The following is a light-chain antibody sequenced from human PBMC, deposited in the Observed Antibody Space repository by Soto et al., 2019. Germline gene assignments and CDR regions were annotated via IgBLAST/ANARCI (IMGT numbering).Light chain of an antibody. CDR3: SSYTSSSTRV. CDR1: SRDVGGYDY. Sequence: QSALTQPASVSGSPGQSITISCTGTSRDVGGYDYVSWYQQLPGKAPKLMIYDVSNRPSGVSNRFSGSKSGNTASLTISGLQAEDEADYYCSSYTSSSTRVFGGGTQLTVL. V-gene: IGLV2-14*01. J-gene: IGLJ2*01. CDR2: DVS.